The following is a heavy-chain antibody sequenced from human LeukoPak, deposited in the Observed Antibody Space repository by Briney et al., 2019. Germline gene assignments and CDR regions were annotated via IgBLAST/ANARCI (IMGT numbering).Heavy chain of an antibody. J-gene: IGHJ4*02. D-gene: IGHD3-9*01. V-gene: IGHV3-23*01. Sequence: GGSLRLSCAASGFSFSNYAMSWVRQAPGKGLEWVSAILGSGGSTYYADSVKGRFTVSRDNSKSTLYLQMNSLRAEDTALYYCAKWGDYDVLTGYYVPDYWGQGTLVTVSS. CDR1: GFSFSNYA. CDR2: ILGSGGST. CDR3: AKWGDYDVLTGYYVPDY.